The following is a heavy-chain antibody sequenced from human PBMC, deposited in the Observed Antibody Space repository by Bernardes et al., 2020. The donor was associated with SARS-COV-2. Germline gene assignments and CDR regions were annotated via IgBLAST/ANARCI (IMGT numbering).Heavy chain of an antibody. D-gene: IGHD3-10*01. J-gene: IGHJ4*02. CDR2: ISRLGGT. CDR1: DDFSKSDNW. CDR3: ARHPTGVSFWYHSDY. Sequence: SETLSLTCAVSDDFSKSDNWWSWVRQSPDKGLEWVGEISRLGGTKYSPSFRGQVTISVDRSIATAFLHWTSLQASDSAIYYCARHPTGVSFWYHSDYWGQGTRVTVSS. V-gene: IGHV4-4*02.